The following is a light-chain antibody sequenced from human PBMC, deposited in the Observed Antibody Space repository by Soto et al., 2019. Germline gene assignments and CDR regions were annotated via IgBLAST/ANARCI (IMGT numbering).Light chain of an antibody. CDR2: YDS. J-gene: IGLJ1*01. V-gene: IGLV3-21*04. Sequence: SYELTQSPSVSVAPEKTATITCGGNNIGNKRVHWYRQKPGQAPVLLISYDSDRPSGIPERLSGSNSGNTATLSISRVEAGDEADYYCQVWDIMTDNYVFGSGTKLTVL. CDR3: QVWDIMTDNYV. CDR1: NIGNKR.